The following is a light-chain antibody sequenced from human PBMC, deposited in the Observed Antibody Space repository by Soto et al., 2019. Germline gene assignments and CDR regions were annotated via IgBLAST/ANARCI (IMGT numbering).Light chain of an antibody. CDR1: QTVSRYY. CDR3: QQALT. CDR2: GAS. V-gene: IGKV3D-7*01. Sequence: VLTQSPATLSLSPGERATLSCRPSQTVSRYYLSWYQKRPGQPPRLLIYGASTRATGVPDRFSGSGSGADFTLTISSLQPEDFAVYYCQQALTFGGGTTLE. J-gene: IGKJ4*01.